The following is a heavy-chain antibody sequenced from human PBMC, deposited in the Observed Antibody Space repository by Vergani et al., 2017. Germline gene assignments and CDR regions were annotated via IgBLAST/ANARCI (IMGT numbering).Heavy chain of an antibody. Sequence: EVQLLESGGGLVQPGGSLRLSCAASGFTFSGSAMHWVRQASGKGLEWVGRIRSKANSYATAYAASVKGRFTISRDDSKNTAYLQMNSLKTEDTAVYYCAKAGSPIYCGGDCYSLYFDYWGQGTLVTVSS. CDR2: IRSKANSYAT. CDR3: AKAGSPIYCGGDCYSLYFDY. V-gene: IGHV3-73*01. J-gene: IGHJ4*02. D-gene: IGHD2-21*02. CDR1: GFTFSGSA.